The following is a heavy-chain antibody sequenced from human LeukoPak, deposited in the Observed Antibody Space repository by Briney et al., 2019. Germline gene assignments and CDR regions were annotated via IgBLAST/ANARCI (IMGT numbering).Heavy chain of an antibody. D-gene: IGHD1-26*01. CDR2: ISSSGSYT. J-gene: IGHJ3*02. V-gene: IGHV3-21*01. CDR1: GFSFSTSS. Sequence: GGSLRLSCAASGFSFSTSSMNWVRQAPGSGREWVSSISSSGSYTYYADSVKGRFTISRDNSKSPLYLQINSMRAENTALHHCARDSYRLGGTSFAFDIWGQGTTVTASS. CDR3: ARDSYRLGGTSFAFDI.